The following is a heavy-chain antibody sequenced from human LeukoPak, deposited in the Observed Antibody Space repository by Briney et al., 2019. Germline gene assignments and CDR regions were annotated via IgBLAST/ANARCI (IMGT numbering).Heavy chain of an antibody. CDR2: IFNSGST. D-gene: IGHD3-10*01. J-gene: IGHJ4*02. Sequence: PSETLSLTCSVSGGSISRSGGYWGWIRQPPGKGLEWIGEIFNSGSTNYNPSLKSRVTMSVDKSKNQFSLKLSSVTAADTAVYYCARERGVYGSGSYDLISPTYFDYWGQGTLVTVSS. CDR3: ARERGVYGSGSYDLISPTYFDY. V-gene: IGHV4-39*07. CDR1: GGSISRSGGY.